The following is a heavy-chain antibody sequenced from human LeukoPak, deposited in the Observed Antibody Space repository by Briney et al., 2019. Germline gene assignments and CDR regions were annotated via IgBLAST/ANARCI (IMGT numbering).Heavy chain of an antibody. CDR1: GFILGKSW. CDR2: TDGSST. Sequence: PGGSLRLSCAASGFILGKSWMHWVRQAPGKGLVWVSRTDGSSTTYADSVKGRFSVSMDNAQNTLYLQMNSLRAEDTAVYYCARDDYNRLWGQGTLVTVSS. V-gene: IGHV3-74*01. J-gene: IGHJ4*02. D-gene: IGHD1-14*01. CDR3: ARDDYNRL.